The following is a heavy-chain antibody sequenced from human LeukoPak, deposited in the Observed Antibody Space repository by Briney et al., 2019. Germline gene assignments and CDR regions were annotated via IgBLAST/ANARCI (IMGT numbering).Heavy chain of an antibody. Sequence: GGSLRLSCAASGFTFSSYGMHWIRQAPGKGLEWVAVISYDGSNKYYADSVKGRFTISRDNSKNTLYLQMNSLRAEDTAVYYCAKDRGSYYFDYWGQGTLVTVSS. CDR3: AKDRGSYYFDY. D-gene: IGHD1-26*01. CDR1: GFTFSSYG. CDR2: ISYDGSNK. V-gene: IGHV3-30*18. J-gene: IGHJ4*02.